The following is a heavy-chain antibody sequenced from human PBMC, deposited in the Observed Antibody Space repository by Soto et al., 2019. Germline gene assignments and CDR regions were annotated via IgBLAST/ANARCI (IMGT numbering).Heavy chain of an antibody. CDR3: ARDLTTVTTLNWFDP. J-gene: IGHJ5*02. V-gene: IGHV1-69*13. CDR1: GGTFSSYA. CDR2: IIPIFGTA. Sequence: SVKVSCKASGGTFSSYAISWVRQAPGQGLEWMGGIIPIFGTANYAQKFQGRVTITADESTSTAYMELSSLRSEDTAVYYCARDLTTVTTLNWFDPWGQGTLVTVSS. D-gene: IGHD4-4*01.